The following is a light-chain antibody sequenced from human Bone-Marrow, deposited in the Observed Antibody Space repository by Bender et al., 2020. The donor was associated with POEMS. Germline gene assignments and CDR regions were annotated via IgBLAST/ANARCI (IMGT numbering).Light chain of an antibody. CDR1: NIGSKS. V-gene: IGLV3-21*02. Sequence: SYVLTQAPSVSVAPGQPARISCGGNNIGSKSVHWYQQRPGQAPVLVVYDDSDRPSGIPERFSGSSSGNTATLTISGVEAGDEADYYCQVWDASSSHVVFGGGTELTVL. J-gene: IGLJ2*01. CDR2: DDS. CDR3: QVWDASSSHVV.